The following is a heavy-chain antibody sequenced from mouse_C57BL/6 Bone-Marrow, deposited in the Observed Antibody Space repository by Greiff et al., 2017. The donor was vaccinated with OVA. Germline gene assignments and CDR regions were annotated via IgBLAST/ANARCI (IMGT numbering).Heavy chain of an antibody. CDR1: GYTFTHYW. J-gene: IGHJ4*01. CDR3: ARNYYAMDY. V-gene: IGHV1-63*01. Sequence: VQLQQSGAELVRPGTSVKMSCKASGYTFTHYWIGWATQRPGHGLEWIGALYPGGGSTNYNAKFKGKATLTADKSSSTAYMQVSSLTSEDSAIYYCARNYYAMDYGGQGTSVTVSS. CDR2: LYPGGGST.